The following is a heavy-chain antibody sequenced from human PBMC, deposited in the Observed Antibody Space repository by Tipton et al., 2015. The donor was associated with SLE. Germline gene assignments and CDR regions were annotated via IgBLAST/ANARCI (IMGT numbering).Heavy chain of an antibody. J-gene: IGHJ3*02. CDR2: ISYDGSNI. Sequence: SLRLSCAASGFTFSSYDMHWVRQAPGKGLEWVAVISYDGSNIHYGDSVKGRFTISRDNSRNTLYLQMNSLRAEDTAVYYCAASLLPDYGFDIWGQGTMVTVSS. D-gene: IGHD1-14*01. CDR1: GFTFSSYD. CDR3: AASLLPDYGFDI. V-gene: IGHV3-30*04.